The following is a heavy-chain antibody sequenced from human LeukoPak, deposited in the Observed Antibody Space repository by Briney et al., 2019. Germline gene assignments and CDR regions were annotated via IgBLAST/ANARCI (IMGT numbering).Heavy chain of an antibody. D-gene: IGHD3-22*01. CDR3: ARVGYYYDSSGYHYGMDY. J-gene: IGHJ4*02. CDR2: ISSSGSTI. CDR1: GFTFSSYE. V-gene: IGHV3-48*03. Sequence: HAGGSLRLSCAASGFTFSSYEMNWVRQAPGKGLEWVSYISSSGSTIYYADSVKGRFTISRDNAKNSLYLQMNSLRAEDTAVYYCARVGYYYDSSGYHYGMDYWGQGTLVTVSS.